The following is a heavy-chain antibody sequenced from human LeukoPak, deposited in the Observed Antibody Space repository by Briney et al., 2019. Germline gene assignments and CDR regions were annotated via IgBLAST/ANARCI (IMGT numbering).Heavy chain of an antibody. J-gene: IGHJ4*02. V-gene: IGHV3-53*05. CDR2: IYAGGGT. CDR1: GFTVSTDH. Sequence: GGSLRLSCAASGFTVSTDHMSWVRQASGKGLEWVSVIYAGGGTYYADSVKGRFTISRDNSKNTLSLQMNSLRAEDTALYYCARGFVLGAAKNYFDYWGQGALVTVSS. D-gene: IGHD2-21*02. CDR3: ARGFVLGAAKNYFDY.